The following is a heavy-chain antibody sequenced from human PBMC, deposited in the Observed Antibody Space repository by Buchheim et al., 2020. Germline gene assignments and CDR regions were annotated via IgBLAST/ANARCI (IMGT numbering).Heavy chain of an antibody. J-gene: IGHJ6*02. V-gene: IGHV1-69*02. D-gene: IGHD2-8*01. CDR3: ARAASNLVYYGMDV. CDR2: IIPFLGIA. CDR1: GGTFSSYT. Sequence: QVQLVQSGAEVKKPGSSVKVSCKASGGTFSSYTINWVRQAPGQGLEWMGRIIPFLGIAKYAQKFQGRVTITADKSTSTAYMELSSLRSEDTAVYHCARAASNLVYYGMDVWGQGTT.